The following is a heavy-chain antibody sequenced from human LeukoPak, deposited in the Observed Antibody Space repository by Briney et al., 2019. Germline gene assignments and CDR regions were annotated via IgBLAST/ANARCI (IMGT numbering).Heavy chain of an antibody. V-gene: IGHV4-39*01. Sequence: SETLSLTCTVSGGSISSSTYYWGWIRQPPGKGLEWVGSISYSGSSYYNPSLKSRVTISVDTSKNQFSLKVSSVTAADTAVYYCARLFYDFWSGHYYYYMDVWGKGTTVTVSS. CDR1: GGSISSSTYY. CDR2: ISYSGSS. J-gene: IGHJ6*03. D-gene: IGHD3-3*01. CDR3: ARLFYDFWSGHYYYYMDV.